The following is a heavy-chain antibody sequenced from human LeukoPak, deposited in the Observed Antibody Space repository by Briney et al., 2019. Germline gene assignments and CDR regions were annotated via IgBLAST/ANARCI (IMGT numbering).Heavy chain of an antibody. CDR3: ARDCRSTSCYGMDV. CDR2: INPNSGGT. CDR1: GYTFTGYY. V-gene: IGHV1-2*02. D-gene: IGHD2-2*01. Sequence: GASVKVSCKASGYTFTGYYMHWVRQAPGQGLEWMGWINPNSGGTNYAQKFQARVTMTRDTSISTAYMELSRLRSDDTAVYYCARDCRSTSCYGMDVWGKGTTVTVSS. J-gene: IGHJ6*04.